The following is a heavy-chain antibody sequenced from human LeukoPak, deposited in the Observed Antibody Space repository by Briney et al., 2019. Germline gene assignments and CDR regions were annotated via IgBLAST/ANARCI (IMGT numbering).Heavy chain of an antibody. D-gene: IGHD3-10*01. CDR1: GFTFSSYA. J-gene: IGHJ4*02. CDR2: ISGSGGST. V-gene: IGHV3-23*01. Sequence: GGSLRLSCAASGFTFSSYAMSWVRQAPGKGLEWVSAISGSGGSTYYADSVKGRFTISRDNSKNTLYLQMNSLRAEDTAVYYCAKYYGSGSYPITTAFDYWGQGTLVTVSP. CDR3: AKYYGSGSYPITTAFDY.